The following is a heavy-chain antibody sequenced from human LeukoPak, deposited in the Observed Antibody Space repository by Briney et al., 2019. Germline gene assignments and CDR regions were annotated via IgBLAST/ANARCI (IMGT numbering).Heavy chain of an antibody. CDR1: GGSISSSNFY. D-gene: IGHD6-13*01. CDR2: IYYSGST. Sequence: SETLSLTCTVSGGSISSSNFYWGWIRQPPGKGLEWIGSIYYSGSTSYNPSLKSRVTISEDTSKNQFSLKLSSVTAADTAVYYRARHSGPYASSWFDYWGQGTLVTASS. V-gene: IGHV4-39*01. CDR3: ARHSGPYASSWFDY. J-gene: IGHJ4*02.